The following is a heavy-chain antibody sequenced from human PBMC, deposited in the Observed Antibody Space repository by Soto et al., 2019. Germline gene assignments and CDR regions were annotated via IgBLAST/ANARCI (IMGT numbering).Heavy chain of an antibody. CDR1: GGTFSRYA. D-gene: IGHD3-16*01. J-gene: IGHJ6*02. Sequence: QVQLVQSGAEVKKPGSSVKVSCKASGGTFSRYAISWVRQAPGHGLEWMGGIIAIFGTANYAQKFQGRVTITADESTSTAYMELSSLTSEDTAVYYCARDIVFGGTYGMDVWGQGTTVTVSS. CDR2: IIAIFGTA. CDR3: ARDIVFGGTYGMDV. V-gene: IGHV1-69*12.